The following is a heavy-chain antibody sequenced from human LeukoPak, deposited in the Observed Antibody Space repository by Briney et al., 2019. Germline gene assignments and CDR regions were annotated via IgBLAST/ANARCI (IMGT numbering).Heavy chain of an antibody. CDR2: IYSSGST. Sequence: PSETLSLTCTVSGVSISSYFWSWVRQPAGKGLEWIGRIYSSGSTKYNPSLQSRVTMSLDTSKKQLSLNLGSVTAADTAVYYCARAESSGGLCDYWGQGILVTVSS. CDR3: ARAESSGGLCDY. CDR1: GVSISSYF. V-gene: IGHV4-4*07. D-gene: IGHD6-19*01. J-gene: IGHJ4*02.